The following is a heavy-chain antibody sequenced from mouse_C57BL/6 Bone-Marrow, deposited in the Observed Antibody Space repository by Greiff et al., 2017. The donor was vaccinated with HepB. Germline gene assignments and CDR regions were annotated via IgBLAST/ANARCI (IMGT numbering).Heavy chain of an antibody. CDR2: IYPGSGST. CDR3: ARQVWTDY. V-gene: IGHV1-55*01. Sequence: VQLVESGAELVKPGASVKMSCKASGYTFTSYWITWVKQRPGQGLEWIGDIYPGSGSTNYNEKFKSKATLTVDTSSSTAYMQLSSLTSEDSSVYYCARQVWTDYWGQGTSVTVSS. CDR1: GYTFTSYW. J-gene: IGHJ4*01.